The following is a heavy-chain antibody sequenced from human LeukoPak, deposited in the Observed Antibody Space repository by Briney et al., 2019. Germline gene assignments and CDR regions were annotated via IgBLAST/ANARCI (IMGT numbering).Heavy chain of an antibody. CDR2: ISGSGART. CDR3: AKVRETRYSSSWYYFDY. V-gene: IGHV3-23*01. D-gene: IGHD6-13*01. CDR1: GFTFSSFA. J-gene: IGHJ4*02. Sequence: GGSLRLACAASGFTFSSFAMSWVRQAPGKGLEWVSSISGSGARTYYADSVKGRFTISRDNSKNTLYLQMNSLRAEDTAVYYCAKVRETRYSSSWYYFDYWGQGTLVTVSS.